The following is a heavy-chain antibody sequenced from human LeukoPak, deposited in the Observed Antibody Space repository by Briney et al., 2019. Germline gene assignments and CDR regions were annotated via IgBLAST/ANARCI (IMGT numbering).Heavy chain of an antibody. V-gene: IGHV3-21*01. CDR1: GFTFSSYS. CDR3: ARGVAAAGTD. CDR2: ISSSSSYI. D-gene: IGHD6-13*01. J-gene: IGHJ4*02. Sequence: GGSLRLSCAASGFTFSSYSMNWVRQAPGKGLEWVSSISSSSSYIYYADSVKGRFTISRDNAKNSLYLQMNSLRADDTAVYYCARGVAAAGTDWGQGTLVTVSS.